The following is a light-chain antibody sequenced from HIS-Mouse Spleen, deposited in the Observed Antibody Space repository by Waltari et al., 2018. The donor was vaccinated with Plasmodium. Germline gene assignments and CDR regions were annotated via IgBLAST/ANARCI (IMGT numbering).Light chain of an antibody. J-gene: IGKJ4*01. CDR2: GAS. V-gene: IGKV3-20*01. CDR1: QRVSSRY. CDR3: QQYGSSPLT. Sequence: EIVLTQSPGTLSLSPGERTTLSCRARQRVSSRYLAWYQQKPDQAPRLRIYGASSRATGILDRFSGSGSGTDFTLTISRLEPEDFAVYYCQQYGSSPLTFGGGTKVEIK.